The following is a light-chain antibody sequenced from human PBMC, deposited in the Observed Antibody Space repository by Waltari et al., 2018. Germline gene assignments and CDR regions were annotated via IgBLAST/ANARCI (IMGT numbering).Light chain of an antibody. V-gene: IGLV1-44*01. CDR2: SIN. CDR1: SSNIVSKT. CDR3: AAWDDNLNGVV. Sequence: QSVLAQPPSASGTPGQRVTISCSGTSSNIVSKTLNLYQQLPGTAPKPPLYSINQRPAGVPDRFSGSKSGTSASLVISGLQSEDEADYYCAAWDDNLNGVVFGGGTKLTVL. J-gene: IGLJ3*02.